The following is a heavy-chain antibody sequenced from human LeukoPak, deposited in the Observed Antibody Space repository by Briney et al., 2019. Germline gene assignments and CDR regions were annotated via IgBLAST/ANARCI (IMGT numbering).Heavy chain of an antibody. D-gene: IGHD3-10*01. CDR2: IYYSGST. CDR1: GGSISSSSYY. V-gene: IGHV4-39*01. J-gene: IGHJ6*03. Sequence: SETLSLTCTVSGGSISSSSYYWGWIRQPPGKGLEWIGTIYYSGSTYYNPSLKSRVTISVDTSKNQFSLKLSSVTAADTAVYYCARPALLWFGELSRYYYMDVWGKGTTVTISS. CDR3: ARPALLWFGELSRYYYMDV.